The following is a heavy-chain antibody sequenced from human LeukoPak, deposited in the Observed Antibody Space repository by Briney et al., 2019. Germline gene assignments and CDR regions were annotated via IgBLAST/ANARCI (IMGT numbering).Heavy chain of an antibody. CDR1: GFTFSIYA. J-gene: IGHJ4*02. V-gene: IGHV3-23*01. CDR3: AKDRYNWGSPLFDY. Sequence: PGGSLRLSCAASGFTFSIYAMSSGRRAPGKGLEWGSAISGSGGSTYYADSVKGRFTISRDNSKNTLYLQMNSLRAEDTAVYYCAKDRYNWGSPLFDYWGQGTLVTVSS. D-gene: IGHD7-27*01. CDR2: ISGSGGST.